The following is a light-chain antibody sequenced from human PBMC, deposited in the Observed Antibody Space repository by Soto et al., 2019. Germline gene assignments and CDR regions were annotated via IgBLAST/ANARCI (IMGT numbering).Light chain of an antibody. Sequence: EIVMTQSPATLSVSPGERATLSCRASQSVSSDLAWYQQKPGQAPRLLIYGASTRATGIPARFSGSGSGTEFTLTISSLQSEDFAVYYCQQYNNWPPVTFGPGTKVDIK. V-gene: IGKV3-15*01. J-gene: IGKJ3*01. CDR3: QQYNNWPPVT. CDR1: QSVSSD. CDR2: GAS.